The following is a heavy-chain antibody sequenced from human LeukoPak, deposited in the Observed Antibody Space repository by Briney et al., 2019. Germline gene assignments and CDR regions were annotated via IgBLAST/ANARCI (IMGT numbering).Heavy chain of an antibody. CDR1: GGTFSSYA. D-gene: IGHD3-10*01. V-gene: IGHV1-3*01. Sequence: ASVKVSCKASGGTFSSYAISWVRQAPGQGLEWMGWINAGNGNTKYSQKFQGRVTITRDTSASTAYMELSSLRSEDTAVYYCARNWVGYYGSGSPVIYYGMDVWGQGTTVTVSS. J-gene: IGHJ6*02. CDR2: INAGNGNT. CDR3: ARNWVGYYGSGSPVIYYGMDV.